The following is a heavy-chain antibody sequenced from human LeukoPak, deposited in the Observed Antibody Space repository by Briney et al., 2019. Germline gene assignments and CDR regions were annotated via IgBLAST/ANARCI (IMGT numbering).Heavy chain of an antibody. CDR1: GFIFSNLA. J-gene: IGHJ4*02. V-gene: IGHV3-33*01. D-gene: IGHD3-3*01. CDR3: ARGQYDAFDY. CDR2: IWSDESHR. Sequence: GKPWSLSVAAPGFIFSNLAINGFRKAPGGVLEGVAVIWSDESHRYYADSVKGRFTISRDNSKSTLYLQMNSLRVEDTAVYYCARGQYDAFDYWGQGTLVTVSS.